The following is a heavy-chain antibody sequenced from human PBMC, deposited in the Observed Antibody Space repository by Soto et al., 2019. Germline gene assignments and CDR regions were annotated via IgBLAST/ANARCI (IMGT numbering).Heavy chain of an antibody. J-gene: IGHJ6*02. D-gene: IGHD4-17*01. CDR3: ARDRGDYYYGMDV. V-gene: IGHV3-30-3*01. Sequence: QVQLVESGGGVVQPGRSLRLSCAASGFTFSSYAMHWVRQAPGKGLEWVAVISYDGSNKYYADSVKGRFTISRDNSKNTLYLQINSLRAEDTAVYYCARDRGDYYYGMDVWGQGTTVTVSS. CDR1: GFTFSSYA. CDR2: ISYDGSNK.